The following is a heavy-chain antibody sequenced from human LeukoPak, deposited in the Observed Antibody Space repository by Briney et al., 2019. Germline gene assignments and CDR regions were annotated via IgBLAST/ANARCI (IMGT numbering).Heavy chain of an antibody. D-gene: IGHD6-6*01. V-gene: IGHV1-2*02. CDR3: ASGALKLVPGY. J-gene: IGHJ4*02. CDR2: INPKSGGT. Sequence: ASVKVSCKASGYTFTRYHVSWVRQAPGQGLEWMGWINPKSGGTNYAQKFQGRVTMTRDTSISTAYMELSRLRSDDTAVYYCASGALKLVPGYWGQGTVLTVSS. CDR1: GYTFTRYH.